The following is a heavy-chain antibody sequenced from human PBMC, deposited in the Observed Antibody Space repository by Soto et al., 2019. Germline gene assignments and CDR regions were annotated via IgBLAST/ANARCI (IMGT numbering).Heavy chain of an antibody. D-gene: IGHD2-15*01. V-gene: IGHV4-34*01. J-gene: IGHJ5*02. Sequence: SETLSLTCAVYGGSFSGYYWSWIRQPPGKGLEWIGEINHSGSINYNPSLKSRVTISIDTSTNQLSLKLTSVTAADTAVYYCAACYSQGPSFDPWGQGTLVTVSS. CDR2: INHSGSI. CDR1: GGSFSGYY. CDR3: AACYSQGPSFDP.